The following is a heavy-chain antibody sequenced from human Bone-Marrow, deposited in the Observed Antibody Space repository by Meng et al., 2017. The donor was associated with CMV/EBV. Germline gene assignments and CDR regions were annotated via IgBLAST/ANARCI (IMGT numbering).Heavy chain of an antibody. CDR2: INHSGST. Sequence: SETLSLTCAVYGGSFSGYYRSWIRQPPGKGLEWIGEINHSGSTNYNPSLKSRVTISVDTSKNQFSLKLSSVTAADTAVYYCAREPSCSSTSCYPFDYWGHGTLVTVSS. V-gene: IGHV4-34*01. CDR1: GGSFSGYY. D-gene: IGHD2-2*01. J-gene: IGHJ4*01. CDR3: AREPSCSSTSCYPFDY.